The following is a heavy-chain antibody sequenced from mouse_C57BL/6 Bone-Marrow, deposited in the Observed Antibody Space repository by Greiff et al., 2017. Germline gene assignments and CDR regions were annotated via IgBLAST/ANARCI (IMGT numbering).Heavy chain of an antibody. CDR3: ARSGDGYPYYFDY. CDR2: IDPSDSET. V-gene: IGHV1-52*01. J-gene: IGHJ2*01. CDR1: GYTFTSYW. Sequence: QQSCKASGYTFTSYWMHWVKQRPIQGLEWIGNIDPSDSETHYNQKFKDKATLTVDKSSSTAYMQLSSLTSEDSAVYYCARSGDGYPYYFDYWGQGTTLTVSS. D-gene: IGHD2-3*01.